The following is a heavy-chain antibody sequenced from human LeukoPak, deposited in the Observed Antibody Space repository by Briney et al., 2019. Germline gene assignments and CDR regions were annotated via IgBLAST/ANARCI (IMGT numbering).Heavy chain of an antibody. V-gene: IGHV3-30*04. J-gene: IGHJ4*02. CDR1: GFTFSSYA. CDR3: ARESLQSNDYGDYYDY. Sequence: GRSLRLSGAASGFTFSSYAMHWVRQAPGTGLEWVAVISYDGSNKYYADSVKGRFTISRDNSKNTLYLQMNSLRAEDAAVYYCARESLQSNDYGDYYDYWGQGTLVTVSS. D-gene: IGHD4-17*01. CDR2: ISYDGSNK.